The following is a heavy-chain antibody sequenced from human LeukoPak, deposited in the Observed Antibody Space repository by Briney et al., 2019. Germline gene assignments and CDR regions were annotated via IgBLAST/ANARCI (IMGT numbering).Heavy chain of an antibody. Sequence: SETLSLTCSVSGGSIRSYYWSWIRQPPGKGLEWIGYIYTRGSTSYNPSLKSRVTISVDTSKNQSSLKLSSVTAADTAVYYCARRGTVIHNYYYYYYMDVWGKGTTVTVSS. J-gene: IGHJ6*03. CDR2: IYTRGST. D-gene: IGHD4-11*01. CDR1: GGSIRSYY. CDR3: ARRGTVIHNYYYYYYMDV. V-gene: IGHV4-4*09.